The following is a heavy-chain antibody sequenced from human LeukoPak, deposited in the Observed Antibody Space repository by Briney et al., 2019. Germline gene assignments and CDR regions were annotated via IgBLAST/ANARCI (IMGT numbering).Heavy chain of an antibody. D-gene: IGHD3-16*01. V-gene: IGHV3-33*01. CDR1: GFTFNSYG. CDR2: TWYDGSNK. J-gene: IGHJ6*03. CDR3: ARSSTGGFYYYYYMDV. Sequence: PGRSLRLSCAASGFTFNSYGMHWVRQAPGKGLEWVAFTWYDGSNKYYADSVKDRFTISRDDSKNSLYLQMYSLRAEDTAVYYCARSSTGGFYYYYYMDVWGKGTTVTVSS.